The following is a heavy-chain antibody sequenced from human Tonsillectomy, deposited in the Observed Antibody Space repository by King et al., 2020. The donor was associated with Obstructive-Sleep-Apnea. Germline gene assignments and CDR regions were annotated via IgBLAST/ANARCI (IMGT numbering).Heavy chain of an antibody. CDR2: IYYLGNT. V-gene: IGHV4-39*07. J-gene: IGHJ4*02. CDR3: ARLDYYEQVYFDH. CDR1: GGSIRNSSYY. Sequence: MQLQESGPGLVKPSETLSLTCIVSGGSIRNSSYYWGWIRQPPGKGLEWIGNIYYLGNTYYNPSLKSQVTMSVDTSKNQFSLKLSPVTAADTAVYYCARLDYYEQVYFDHWGQGTLVTVSS. D-gene: IGHD3-22*01.